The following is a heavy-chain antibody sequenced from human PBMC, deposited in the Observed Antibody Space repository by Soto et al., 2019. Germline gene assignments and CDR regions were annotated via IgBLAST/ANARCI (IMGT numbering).Heavy chain of an antibody. Sequence: SETLSLTCTVSGGSISSYYWSWIRQPPGKGLEWIGYIYYSGSTNYNPSLKSRVTISVDTSKNQFSLKLSSVTAADTAVYYCAGRRDAYTCFDDWGQGTLVTVSS. CDR2: IYYSGST. J-gene: IGHJ4*02. CDR1: GGSISSYY. CDR3: AGRRDAYTCFDD. D-gene: IGHD2-2*01. V-gene: IGHV4-59*08.